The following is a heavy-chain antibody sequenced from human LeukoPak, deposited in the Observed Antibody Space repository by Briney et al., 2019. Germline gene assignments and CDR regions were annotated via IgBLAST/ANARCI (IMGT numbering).Heavy chain of an antibody. Sequence: SETLSLTCAVHGGSFTDYYWSWIRQSPGKGLEWIGEINHSGTINYNPPLKSRVTISVDTSKNQFSLTLSSVTAADTALYYCARGLTYYYDSSGYLFSAYYYMDVWGEGTTVTVSS. V-gene: IGHV4-34*01. D-gene: IGHD3-22*01. CDR2: INHSGTI. J-gene: IGHJ6*03. CDR3: ARGLTYYYDSSGYLFSAYYYMDV. CDR1: GGSFTDYY.